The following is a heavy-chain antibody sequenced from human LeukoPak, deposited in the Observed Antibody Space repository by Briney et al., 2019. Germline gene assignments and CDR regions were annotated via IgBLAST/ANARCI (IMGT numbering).Heavy chain of an antibody. J-gene: IGHJ4*02. CDR1: GGSISSYY. Sequence: SETLSLTCTVSGGSISSYYWSWIRQPPGKGLEWIGYIYYSGSTSYNPSLKSRVTISVDTSKNQFSLKLSSVTAADTAVYYCARQDGNWNYGNYWGQGTLVTVSS. CDR3: ARQDGNWNYGNY. CDR2: IYYSGST. V-gene: IGHV4-59*08. D-gene: IGHD1-7*01.